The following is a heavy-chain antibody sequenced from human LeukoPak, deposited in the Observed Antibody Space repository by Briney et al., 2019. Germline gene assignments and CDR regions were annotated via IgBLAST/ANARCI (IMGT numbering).Heavy chain of an antibody. CDR1: GYTFTGYY. CDR2: INPNSGGT. CDR3: ARGAYSSAWYGDY. Sequence: ASVKVSCKASGYTFTGYYMHWVRQAPGQGLEWMGRINPNSGGTNYAQKVQGRVTMTTDTSTSTAYMELRSLRSDDTAVYYCARGAYSSAWYGDYWGQGTLVTVSS. J-gene: IGHJ4*02. D-gene: IGHD6-19*01. V-gene: IGHV1-2*06.